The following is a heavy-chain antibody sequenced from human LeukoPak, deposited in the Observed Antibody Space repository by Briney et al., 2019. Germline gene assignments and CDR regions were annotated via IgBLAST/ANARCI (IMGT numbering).Heavy chain of an antibody. D-gene: IGHD2-2*01. CDR1: GGSISSYY. CDR3: ARGVDHPAFDY. Sequence: PSETLSLTCTVIGGSISSYYWSWIRQPPGKGLEWIGYIYYSGSTNYNPSLKSRVTISVGTSKNQFSLKLSSVTAADTAVYYCARGVDHPAFDYWGQGTLVTVSS. J-gene: IGHJ4*02. V-gene: IGHV4-59*01. CDR2: IYYSGST.